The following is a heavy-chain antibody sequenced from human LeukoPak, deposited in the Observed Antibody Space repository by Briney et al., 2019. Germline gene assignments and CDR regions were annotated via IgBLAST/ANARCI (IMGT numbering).Heavy chain of an antibody. J-gene: IGHJ4*02. D-gene: IGHD3-10*01. CDR2: IYYSGST. CDR1: GGSISSSSYY. Sequence: SETLSLTCTVSGGSISSSSYYWGWIRQPPGKGLEWIGFIYYSGSTYYNPSLKSRVTISVDTSKNQFSLRLSSVTAADTAVYYCARSPRLAMVRGSIDYWGQGTLVTVSS. V-gene: IGHV4-30-4*08. CDR3: ARSPRLAMVRGSIDY.